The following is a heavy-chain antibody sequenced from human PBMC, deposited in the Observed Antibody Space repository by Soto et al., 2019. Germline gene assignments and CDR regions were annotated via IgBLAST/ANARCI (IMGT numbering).Heavy chain of an antibody. V-gene: IGHV3-23*01. D-gene: IGHD3-3*01. J-gene: IGHJ6*02. CDR3: TKGGVRFLEWLGDV. Sequence: DVQLLESGGGLVQPGKSLRLSCAASGFSFISYAMSWVRQVPGKRLEWVSSISDSGGRTFYAASVEGRFTISRDDSTSTLFLQMNSLRAEDTAIYYCTKGGVRFLEWLGDVWGQGTTVTVSS. CDR2: ISDSGGRT. CDR1: GFSFISYA.